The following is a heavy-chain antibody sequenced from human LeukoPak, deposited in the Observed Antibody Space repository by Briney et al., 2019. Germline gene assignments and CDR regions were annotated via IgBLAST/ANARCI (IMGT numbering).Heavy chain of an antibody. D-gene: IGHD6-13*01. J-gene: IGHJ4*02. CDR1: GFTFNEYG. CDR3: ARDLKRVGAVQPPEFDH. V-gene: IGHV3-20*04. Sequence: GGSLRLSCAASGFTFNEYGMSWVRQLPGKGLEWVSGINWKGDIGYADSVQGRFTISRDNAKNSLYLQMNSLRVEDTALYYCARDLKRVGAVQPPEFDHRGQGTLVTVSS. CDR2: INWKGDI.